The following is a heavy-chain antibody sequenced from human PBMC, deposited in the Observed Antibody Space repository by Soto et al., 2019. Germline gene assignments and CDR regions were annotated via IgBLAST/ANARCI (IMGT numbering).Heavy chain of an antibody. CDR3: ARLGRLYAARRKTGFDP. D-gene: IGHD6-6*01. CDR2: INHTGSS. J-gene: IGHJ5*02. CDR1: GGSCTGYS. V-gene: IGHV4-34*01. Sequence: PSVTLPLPCAVCGGSCTGYSWGWSRQPPGKGLEWSGEINHTGSSNYNRSLKSRVTMSVDTSKNQCSMKLSSVTAADTAVDDCARLGRLYAARRKTGFDPWGQGTLVTVSS.